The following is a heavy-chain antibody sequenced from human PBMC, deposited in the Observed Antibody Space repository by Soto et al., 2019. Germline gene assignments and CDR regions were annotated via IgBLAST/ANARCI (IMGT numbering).Heavy chain of an antibody. CDR3: ARPCGDTAMVVEY. CDR1: GNRLTNYW. CDR2: IYPGDSDT. V-gene: IGHV5-51*01. D-gene: IGHD5-18*01. J-gene: IGHJ4*02. Sequence: ESLTASFKGSGNRLTNYWLVRVRQMPGKGLEWMGIIYPGDSDTRYSPSFKGQVTMSSDKFMSTAYVQCSSVKSSDTAMYYGARPCGDTAMVVEYWGQGSLVTVSA.